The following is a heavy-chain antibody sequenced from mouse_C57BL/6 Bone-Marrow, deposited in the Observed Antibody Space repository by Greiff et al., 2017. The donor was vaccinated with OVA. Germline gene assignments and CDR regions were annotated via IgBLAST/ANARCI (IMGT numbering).Heavy chain of an antibody. CDR1: GFTFSSYA. CDR3: ARTPGFAY. V-gene: IGHV5-4*03. J-gene: IGHJ3*01. CDR2: ISDGGSYT. Sequence: EVKVEESGGGLVKPGGSLKLSCAASGFTFSSYAMSWVRQTPEKRLEWVATISDGGSYTYYPDNVKGRFTISRDNAKNTLFLQMTSLRSEDTAMYYCARTPGFAYWGQGTLVTVSA.